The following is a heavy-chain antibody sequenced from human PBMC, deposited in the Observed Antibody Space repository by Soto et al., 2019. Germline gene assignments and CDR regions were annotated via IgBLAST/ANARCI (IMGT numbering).Heavy chain of an antibody. CDR2: IWYDGGTK. V-gene: IGHV3-30*02. D-gene: IGHD3-22*01. J-gene: IGHJ5*02. CDR1: GFTFYTYG. CDR3: AALGNYYDSSGYYYA. Sequence: PGGSLRLSCAASGFTFYTYGMHWVRQVPGKGLQWVAIIWYDGGTKYYADSVRGRFTVSRDNSKNTLYLQMNSMRAEDTAVYYCAALGNYYDSSGYYYAWGQGTLVTVSS.